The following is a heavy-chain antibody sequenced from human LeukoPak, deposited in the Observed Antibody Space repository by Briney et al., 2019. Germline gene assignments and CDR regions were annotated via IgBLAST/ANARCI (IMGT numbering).Heavy chain of an antibody. D-gene: IGHD2-15*01. Sequence: ASVKVSCKASGYSFTDYFIHWVRQAPGQGLEWMGWINPSSGGTNYAQKFQGRVTMTRDTSISTAYMELTSLTSDDTAVYFCARGGGGLAYWGPGTLVTVSS. CDR1: GYSFTDYF. J-gene: IGHJ4*02. CDR2: INPSSGGT. V-gene: IGHV1-2*02. CDR3: ARGGGGLAY.